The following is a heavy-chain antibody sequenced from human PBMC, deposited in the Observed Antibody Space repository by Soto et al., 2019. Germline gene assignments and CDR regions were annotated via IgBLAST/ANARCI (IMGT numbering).Heavy chain of an antibody. CDR1: GFTFSSYG. V-gene: IGHV3-33*01. D-gene: IGHD2-15*01. CDR2: IWYDGSNK. J-gene: IGHJ4*02. Sequence: GGSLRLSCAASGFTFSSYGMHWVRQAPGKGLEWVAVIWYDGSNKYYADSVKGRFTISRDNSKNTLYLQMNSLRAEDTAVYYCAREHSGVVAATHFDYWGQGTLVTVSS. CDR3: AREHSGVVAATHFDY.